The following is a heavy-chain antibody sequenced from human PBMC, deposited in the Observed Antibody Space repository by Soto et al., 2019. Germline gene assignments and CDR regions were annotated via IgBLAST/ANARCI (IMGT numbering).Heavy chain of an antibody. Sequence: ASVQVSCKASGYTFTSYGISWVRQAPGQGLEWMGWISAYNGNTNYAQKLQGRVTMTTDTSTSTAYMELRSLRSDDTAVNYCASVDTAMVYGMDVCGQGTTVIVSS. J-gene: IGHJ6*02. V-gene: IGHV1-18*04. CDR1: GYTFTSYG. CDR3: ASVDTAMVYGMDV. D-gene: IGHD5-18*01. CDR2: ISAYNGNT.